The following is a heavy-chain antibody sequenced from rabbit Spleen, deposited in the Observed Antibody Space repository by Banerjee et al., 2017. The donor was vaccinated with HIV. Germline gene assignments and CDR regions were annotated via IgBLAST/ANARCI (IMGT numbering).Heavy chain of an antibody. J-gene: IGHJ6*01. CDR3: ARDTGSSFSSYGMDL. CDR2: IYVGSGST. V-gene: IGHV1S40*01. Sequence: QSLEESGGDLVKPGASLTLTCTASGFSFSSSDYMCWVRQAPGKGLEWIGCIYVGSGSTHYASWAKGRFTCSKTSSTTVTLQMTSLTVADTATYFCARDTGSSFSSYGMDLWGPGTLVTVS. CDR1: GFSFSSSDY. D-gene: IGHD8-1*01.